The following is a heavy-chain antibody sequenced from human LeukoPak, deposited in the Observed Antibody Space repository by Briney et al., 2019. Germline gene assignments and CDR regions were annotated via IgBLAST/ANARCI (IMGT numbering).Heavy chain of an antibody. CDR2: IKQDGSEK. CDR1: GFTFSSYW. D-gene: IGHD3-10*02. V-gene: IGHV3-7*01. Sequence: GGSLRLSCAASGFTFSSYWMSWVRQAPGKGLEWVANIKQDGSEKYYVDSVKGRFTISRDNAKNSLYLQMNSLRAEDTAVYYCARDVLSSGELYFGYWGQGTLVTVSS. J-gene: IGHJ4*02. CDR3: ARDVLSSGELYFGY.